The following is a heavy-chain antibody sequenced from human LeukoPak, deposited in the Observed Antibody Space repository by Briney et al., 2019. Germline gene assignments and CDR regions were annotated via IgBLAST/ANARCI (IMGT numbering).Heavy chain of an antibody. V-gene: IGHV4-30-2*01. CDR2: IYHSGST. J-gene: IGHJ3*02. Sequence: PSETLSLTCAVSGGSISSGGYSWSWIRQPPGKGLEWIGYIYHSGSTYYNLSLKSRVTISVDRSKNQFSLKLSSVTAADTAVYYCVRTSIAARRANAFDIWGQGTMVTVSS. CDR1: GGSISSGGYS. CDR3: VRTSIAARRANAFDI. D-gene: IGHD6-6*01.